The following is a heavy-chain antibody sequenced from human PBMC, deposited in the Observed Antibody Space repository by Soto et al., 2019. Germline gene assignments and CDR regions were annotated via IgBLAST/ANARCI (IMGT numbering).Heavy chain of an antibody. CDR2: IYSGGST. J-gene: IGHJ6*02. Sequence: EVQLVESGGGLIQPGGSLRLSCAASGFTVSSNYMSWVRQAPGKGLEWVSVIYSGGSTYYADSVKGRFTISRDNSKNTMYLQMNSLRAEDTAVYYCARDCSSTSCRYGMDVWGQGTTVTVSS. V-gene: IGHV3-53*01. CDR1: GFTVSSNY. CDR3: ARDCSSTSCRYGMDV. D-gene: IGHD2-2*01.